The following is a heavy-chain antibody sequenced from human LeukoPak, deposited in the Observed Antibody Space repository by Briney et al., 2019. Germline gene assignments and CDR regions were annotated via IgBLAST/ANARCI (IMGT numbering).Heavy chain of an antibody. D-gene: IGHD1-1*01. CDR3: ARVEDTGAFDI. CDR1: GFTVSSNY. CDR2: IYSGGST. V-gene: IGHV3-53*01. J-gene: IGHJ3*02. Sequence: PGGLRLSCAASGFTVSSNYMSWVRQAPGKGLEWVSVIYSGGSTYYADSVKGRFTISSDNSKNTLYLQMDSLRAEDTAVYYCARVEDTGAFDIWGQGTMVTVSS.